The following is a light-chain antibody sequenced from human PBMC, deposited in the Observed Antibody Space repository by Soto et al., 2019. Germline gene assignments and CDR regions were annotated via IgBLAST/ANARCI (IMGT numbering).Light chain of an antibody. Sequence: DIQMTQSPSSLSASVGDRVTITCRASQTINTFLNRYRQKPGEAPSLLILNASSLQSEVPSRFSGSGSGTDFTLTISSLQPEDFATYYCQQRFTTPYTFGQGTKLEIK. CDR1: QTINTF. V-gene: IGKV1-39*01. CDR2: NAS. CDR3: QQRFTTPYT. J-gene: IGKJ2*01.